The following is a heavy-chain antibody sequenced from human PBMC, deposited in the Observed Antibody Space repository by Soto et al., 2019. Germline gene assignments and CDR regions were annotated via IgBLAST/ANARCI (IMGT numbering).Heavy chain of an antibody. CDR3: ARDPGDCSSTSCYQDY. Sequence: QVQLQESGPGLVKPSGTLSLTCAVSGGSISSSNWWSWVRQPPGKGMEWIGEIYHSGSTNYNPSLTSRVTISVDKSQYQFSLKLSSVTAADTAVYYCARDPGDCSSTSCYQDYWGQGTLVTVSS. CDR2: IYHSGST. V-gene: IGHV4-4*02. J-gene: IGHJ4*02. CDR1: GGSISSSNW. D-gene: IGHD2-2*01.